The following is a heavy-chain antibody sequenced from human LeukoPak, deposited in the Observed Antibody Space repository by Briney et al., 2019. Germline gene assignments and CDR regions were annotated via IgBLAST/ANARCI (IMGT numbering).Heavy chain of an antibody. CDR3: ARALRIAAAGSHNWFDP. D-gene: IGHD6-13*01. J-gene: IGHJ5*02. CDR1: GGSISSGGYY. Sequence: NPSETLSLTCTVSGGSISSGGYYWSWIRQHPGKGLEWIGYIYYSESTYYNPSLKSRVTISVDTSKNQFSLKLSSVTAADTAVYYCARALRIAAAGSHNWFDPWGQGTLVTVSS. CDR2: IYYSEST. V-gene: IGHV4-31*03.